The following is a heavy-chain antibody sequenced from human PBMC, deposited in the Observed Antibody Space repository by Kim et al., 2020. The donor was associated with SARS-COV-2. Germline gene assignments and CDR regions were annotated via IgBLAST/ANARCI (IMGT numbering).Heavy chain of an antibody. D-gene: IGHD3-10*01. CDR3: VPGTSAD. Sequence: AGTYYADSVRGRFTISRDNSKNTLSLQMNSLRAEDTAVYYCVPGTSADWGQGTLVTVSS. J-gene: IGHJ4*02. V-gene: IGHV3-23*01. CDR2: AGT.